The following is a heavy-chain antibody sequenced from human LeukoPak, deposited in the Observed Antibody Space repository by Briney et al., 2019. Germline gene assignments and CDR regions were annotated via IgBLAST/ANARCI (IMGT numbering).Heavy chain of an antibody. CDR1: AASISGNH. J-gene: IGHJ4*02. Sequence: SETLSLTCSVSAASISGNHWSWMRQPPGKGLEWIGYVYFSGNTHYNPSLRGRLTLSLDTPKNHVSLGLTSVTAADTAVYFCARLAGSIWYYFDLWGQGTLVTVSP. CDR3: ARLAGSIWYYFDL. V-gene: IGHV4-59*08. CDR2: VYFSGNT. D-gene: IGHD3-10*01.